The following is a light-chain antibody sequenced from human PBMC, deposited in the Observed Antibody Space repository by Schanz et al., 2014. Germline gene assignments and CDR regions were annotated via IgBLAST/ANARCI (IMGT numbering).Light chain of an antibody. CDR2: DVT. J-gene: IGLJ1*01. CDR3: SSYTSSSSSYV. CDR1: SRDVGVYNY. V-gene: IGLV2-14*01. Sequence: QSSLTQPASVSGSPGQSITISCTGTSRDVGVYNYVSWYQQHPGKAPKLMIYDVTNRPSGVSNRFSGSKSGNTASLTISGLQAEDEADYYCSSYTSSSSSYVFGTGTKVTVL.